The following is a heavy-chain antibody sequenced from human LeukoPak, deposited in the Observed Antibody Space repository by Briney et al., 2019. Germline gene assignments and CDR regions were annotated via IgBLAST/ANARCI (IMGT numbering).Heavy chain of an antibody. CDR3: ARANYVWGSYVY. CDR1: GGSISNHF. Sequence: PSETLSLTCIVSGGSISNHFWSSIRQPAGKGLEWIGHIYTGGNTNYNPSLESRVTMSVDTSKNQFSLKLRSVTAADTAVYYCARANYVWGSYVYWGQGTLVTVSS. J-gene: IGHJ4*02. D-gene: IGHD3-16*01. V-gene: IGHV4-4*07. CDR2: IYTGGNT.